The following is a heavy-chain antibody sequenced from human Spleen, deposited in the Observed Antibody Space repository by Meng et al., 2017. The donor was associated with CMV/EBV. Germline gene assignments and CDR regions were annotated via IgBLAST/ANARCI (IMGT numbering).Heavy chain of an antibody. J-gene: IGHJ4*02. CDR2: IYYNGNT. Sequence: SGPTLVKPTQTLTLTCTFSGFSLSTSGVGVGWIRQPPGKGLEWIGRIYYNGNTHYNPSLKSRVTISIDTSKNQFSLSLSSVTAADMAVYYCARLGYSFDRYFDYWGQGILVTVSS. CDR1: GFSLSTSGVG. V-gene: IGHV4-39*01. CDR3: ARLGYSFDRYFDY. D-gene: IGHD5-18*01.